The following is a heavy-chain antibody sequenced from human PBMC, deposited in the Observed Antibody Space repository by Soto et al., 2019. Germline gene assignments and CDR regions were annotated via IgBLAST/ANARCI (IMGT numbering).Heavy chain of an antibody. CDR2: VSGSGGTS. J-gene: IGHJ4*02. D-gene: IGHD6-19*01. V-gene: IGHV3-23*01. CDR3: VKEGGGNTGWFEIEY. CDR1: GFKFGDYA. Sequence: GALRLSCEASGFKFGDYAMSWVRRAPGKGLEWVAGVSGSGGTSDYGDSAKGRFTIARDNSQNTVSLQMRSLRAEDTAVYYCVKEGGGNTGWFEIEYWGLGTLVTVSS.